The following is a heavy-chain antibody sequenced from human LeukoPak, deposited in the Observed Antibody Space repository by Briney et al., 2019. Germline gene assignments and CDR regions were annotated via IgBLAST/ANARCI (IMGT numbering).Heavy chain of an antibody. V-gene: IGHV4-34*01. CDR3: ARWEGGSYYDFDY. CDR1: GLSFRGYY. D-gene: IGHD1-26*01. CDR2: INHSGST. Sequence: PSETLSLTCAVYGLSFRGYYWSWIRQPPGKGLEWIGEINHSGSTNYNPSLKSQVTISVDTSKNQFSLKLSSVTAADTAVYYCARWEGGSYYDFDYWGQGTLVTVSS. J-gene: IGHJ4*02.